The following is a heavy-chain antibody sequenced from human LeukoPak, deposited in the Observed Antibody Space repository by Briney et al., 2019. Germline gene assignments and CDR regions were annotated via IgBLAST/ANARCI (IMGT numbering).Heavy chain of an antibody. D-gene: IGHD5-12*01. V-gene: IGHV3-15*01. J-gene: IGHJ4*02. Sequence: PGGSLRLSCAASGFTFSGYWMTWVRQAPGKGLEWVGRIKSKTDGGTTDYAAPVKGRFTISRDDSKNTLYLQMNSLKTEDTAVYYCTTDRLSGYDFAHSVVWGQGTLVTVSS. CDR1: GFTFSGYW. CDR3: TTDRLSGYDFAHSVV. CDR2: IKSKTDGGTT.